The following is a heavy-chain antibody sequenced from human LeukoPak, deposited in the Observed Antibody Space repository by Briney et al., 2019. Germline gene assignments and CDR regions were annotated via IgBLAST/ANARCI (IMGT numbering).Heavy chain of an antibody. CDR2: ISYDGSNK. CDR3: ATHSSGYYYVLGY. V-gene: IGHV3-30*03. CDR1: GFTFSSYG. J-gene: IGHJ4*02. D-gene: IGHD3-22*01. Sequence: GGSLRLSCAASGFTFSSYGMHWVRQAPGKGLEGVAVISYDGSNKYYADSVKGRFTISRDNSKNTLYLQMNSLRAEDTAVYYCATHSSGYYYVLGYWGQGTLVTVSS.